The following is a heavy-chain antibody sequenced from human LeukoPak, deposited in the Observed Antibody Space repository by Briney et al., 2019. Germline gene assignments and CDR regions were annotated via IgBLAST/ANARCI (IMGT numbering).Heavy chain of an antibody. Sequence: SETLSLTCAVYGGSFSDYYWSWIRQPPGKGLEWIGEIHHSGSTNHNPSLKSRVTISGDTSKNQFSLRLTSLTAADTAVYFCARGPPSFEPVAIFFSGKNFDYWGPGTLVTVSS. D-gene: IGHD2-2*02. CDR2: IHHSGST. V-gene: IGHV4-34*01. CDR3: ARGPPSFEPVAIFFSGKNFDY. CDR1: GGSFSDYY. J-gene: IGHJ4*02.